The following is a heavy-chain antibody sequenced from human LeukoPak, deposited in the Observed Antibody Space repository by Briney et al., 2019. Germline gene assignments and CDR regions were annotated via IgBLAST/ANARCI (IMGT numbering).Heavy chain of an antibody. D-gene: IGHD6-13*01. Sequence: GGSLRLSCAASESTFSSYWMHWVRQAPGKGLVWVSRINSDGSSTGYADSVKGRFTISRDNTKNTLYLQMNSLRAEDTALYYCARDPGEDSRGYWGQGALVTVSS. CDR1: ESTFSSYW. CDR2: INSDGSST. V-gene: IGHV3-74*01. CDR3: ARDPGEDSRGY. J-gene: IGHJ4*02.